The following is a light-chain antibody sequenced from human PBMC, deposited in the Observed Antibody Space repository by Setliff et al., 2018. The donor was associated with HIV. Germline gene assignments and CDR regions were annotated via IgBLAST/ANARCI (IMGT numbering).Light chain of an antibody. J-gene: IGLJ1*01. CDR1: SNDVGRYDL. Sequence: QSVLTQPASVSGSPGQSITISCTGTSNDVGRYDLVSWYQQHPARAPKLIIYQATGRPSGVSNRFSGSKSGNVASLTISGLQAEDEADYYCCSNTGGNTVVFGTGTKGTVL. V-gene: IGLV2-23*01. CDR2: QAT. CDR3: CSNTGGNTVV.